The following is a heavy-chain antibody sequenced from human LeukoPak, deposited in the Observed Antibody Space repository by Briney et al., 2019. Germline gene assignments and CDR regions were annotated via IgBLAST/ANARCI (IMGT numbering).Heavy chain of an antibody. V-gene: IGHV3-7*01. J-gene: IGHJ1*01. Sequence: GGSLRLSCAASGFTFNNNWMTWVRQAPGKGLEWVASVKKDASEKYYVDSVKGRFTISRDNAKNSLYLQMNSLRVEDTAVYYYATSIVGLTYDEHFQHWGQGTLVTVSS. CDR1: GFTFNNNW. CDR2: VKKDASEK. D-gene: IGHD1-26*01. CDR3: ATSIVGLTYDEHFQH.